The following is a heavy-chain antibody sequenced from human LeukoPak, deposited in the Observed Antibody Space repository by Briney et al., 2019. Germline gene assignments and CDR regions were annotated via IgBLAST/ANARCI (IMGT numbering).Heavy chain of an antibody. V-gene: IGHV3-7*01. Sequence: GGSLRLSCAASGFTFSSYRMSWVRQAPGKGLEWVANIKQDGSETYYVDSVKGRFTISRDNAKNSLYLQMNSLRAEDTAVYYCARDRGGSYFSYWGQGTLVTVSS. CDR3: ARDRGGSYFSY. D-gene: IGHD1-26*01. J-gene: IGHJ4*02. CDR2: IKQDGSET. CDR1: GFTFSSYR.